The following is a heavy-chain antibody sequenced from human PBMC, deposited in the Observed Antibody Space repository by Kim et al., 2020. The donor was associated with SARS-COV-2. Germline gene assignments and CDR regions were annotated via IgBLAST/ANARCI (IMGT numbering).Heavy chain of an antibody. CDR1: GFTFSSYA. CDR3: AKGNNGYPTWYFDL. J-gene: IGHJ2*01. D-gene: IGHD5-18*01. V-gene: IGHV3-23*01. CDR2: ISIISGRGGST. Sequence: GGSLRLSCVASGFTFSSYAMTWVRQAPGKGLEWVSTISIISGRGGSTYYGDSVKGRFTISRDNSKNTLYLQMNSLRAEDTAVYYCAKGNNGYPTWYFDLWGRGTLVTVSS.